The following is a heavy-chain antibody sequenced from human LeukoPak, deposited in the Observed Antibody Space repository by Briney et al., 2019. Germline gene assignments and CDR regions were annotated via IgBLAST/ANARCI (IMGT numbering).Heavy chain of an antibody. V-gene: IGHV4-39*01. CDR3: ARLRDWFDP. Sequence: SETLSLTCTVSGVSISSSSYYWGWIRQPPGKGLEWIGSIYYSGSTYYNPSFKSRVTISVDTPKNQFSLKLGSVTAADTAVYYCARLRDWFDPWGQGTLVTVSS. J-gene: IGHJ5*02. CDR1: GVSISSSSYY. CDR2: IYYSGST.